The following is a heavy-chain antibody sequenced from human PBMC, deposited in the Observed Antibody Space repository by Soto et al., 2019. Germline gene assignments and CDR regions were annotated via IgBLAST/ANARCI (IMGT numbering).Heavy chain of an antibody. Sequence: SETLSLTCIVSNDSISGYYWSWIRQPPGKGLEWIGNIYHSGRTNYNSSLKSRVSMSVDTSRTQFSLRLVSVTAADTAVYYCARDGDGPMTTNPYYYSGMDVWGQGTTVTVSS. V-gene: IGHV4-59*01. CDR2: IYHSGRT. CDR3: ARDGDGPMTTNPYYYSGMDV. J-gene: IGHJ6*02. CDR1: NDSISGYY. D-gene: IGHD4-4*01.